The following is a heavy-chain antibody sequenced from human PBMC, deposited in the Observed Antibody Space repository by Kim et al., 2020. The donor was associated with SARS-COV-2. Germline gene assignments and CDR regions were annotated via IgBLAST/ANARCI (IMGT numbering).Heavy chain of an antibody. CDR1: GGSISSSSYY. J-gene: IGHJ6*03. V-gene: IGHV4-39*01. Sequence: SETLSLTCTVSGGSISSSSYYWGWIRQPPGKGLEWIGSIYYSGSTYYNPSLKSRVTISVDTSKNQFSLKLSSVTAADTAVYYCARHSSIAARPPMWAVSRYYYMDVWGKGTTVTVSS. CDR2: IYYSGST. D-gene: IGHD6-6*01. CDR3: ARHSSIAARPPMWAVSRYYYMDV.